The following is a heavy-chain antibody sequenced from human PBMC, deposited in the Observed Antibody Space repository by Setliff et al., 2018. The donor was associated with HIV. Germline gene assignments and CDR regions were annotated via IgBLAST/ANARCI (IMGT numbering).Heavy chain of an antibody. D-gene: IGHD3-16*01. J-gene: IGHJ6*03. CDR1: GDSVSSNTAA. Sequence: PTLSLTCAISGDSVSSNTAAWNWIRQSPSRGLEWLGRTYYRSKWSNDYAVSVKSRITINPDTSKNQFSLQLNSVTPEDTAVYFCARGGDWDYNYYMDVWDKGTTVTVSS. CDR3: ARGGDWDYNYYMDV. CDR2: TYYRSKWSN. V-gene: IGHV6-1*01.